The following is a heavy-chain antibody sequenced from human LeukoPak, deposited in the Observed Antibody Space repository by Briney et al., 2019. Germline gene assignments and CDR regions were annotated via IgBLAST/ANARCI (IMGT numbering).Heavy chain of an antibody. J-gene: IGHJ4*02. CDR3: AKDHRPTYYYAFYNDY. V-gene: IGHV3-23*01. Sequence: GGSLRLSCAASGFTFDDYAMHWVRQAPGKGLEWVSAISGSGGSTYYADSVKGRFTISRDNSKNTLYLQMNSLRAEDTAVYYCAKDHRPTYYYAFYNDYWGQGTLVTVSS. CDR1: GFTFDDYA. D-gene: IGHD3-10*01. CDR2: ISGSGGST.